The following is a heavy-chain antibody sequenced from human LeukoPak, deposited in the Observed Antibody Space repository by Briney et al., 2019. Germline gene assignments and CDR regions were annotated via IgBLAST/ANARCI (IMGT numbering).Heavy chain of an antibody. CDR2: INHSGST. D-gene: IGHD4-17*01. CDR3: ARAGRTTVTLPFDY. CDR1: GGSFSGYY. J-gene: IGHJ4*02. Sequence: SETLSLTCAVYGGSFSGYYWSWIRQPPGKGLEWIGEINHSGSTNYNPSLKSRVTTSVDTSKSQFSLKLSSVTAADTAVYYCARAGRTTVTLPFDYWGQGTLVTVSS. V-gene: IGHV4-34*01.